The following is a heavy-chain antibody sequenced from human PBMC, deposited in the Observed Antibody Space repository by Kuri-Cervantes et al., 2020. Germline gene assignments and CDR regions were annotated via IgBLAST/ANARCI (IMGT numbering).Heavy chain of an antibody. V-gene: IGHV1-46*01. Sequence: ASVKVSCKASGYTFTSYYMHWVRQAPGQGLEWMGIINPSGGSTSYAQKFQGRVTMTRNASISTAYMELNSLRAEDTAVYYCARVTPSGGGYFDLWGRGTLVTVSS. J-gene: IGHJ2*01. CDR3: ARVTPSGGGYFDL. CDR1: GYTFTSYY. CDR2: INPSGGST. D-gene: IGHD6-19*01.